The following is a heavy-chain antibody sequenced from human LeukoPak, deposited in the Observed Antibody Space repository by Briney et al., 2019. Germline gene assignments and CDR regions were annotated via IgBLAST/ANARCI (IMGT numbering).Heavy chain of an antibody. CDR3: ARLVADIQYYYYYYGMDV. D-gene: IGHD2-15*01. CDR2: TYPGTSET. J-gene: IGHJ6*02. V-gene: IGHV5-51*01. Sequence: GESLKISCKASGYXFTTFWIGWVRQMPGKGLEWRGVTYPGTSETRYSPSFRGQVTISADKSITTAYLQWSSLKASDTAMYYCARLVADIQYYYYYYGMDVWGQGTTVTVSS. CDR1: GYXFTTFW.